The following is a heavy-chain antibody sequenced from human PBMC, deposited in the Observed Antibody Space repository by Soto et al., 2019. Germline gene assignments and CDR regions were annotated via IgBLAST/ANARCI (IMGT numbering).Heavy chain of an antibody. CDR3: AREPNYFDY. V-gene: IGHV1-18*01. CDR1: GYTFSSYG. CDR2: ISAYNGNT. Sequence: QVQLVQSGAEVKKPGASVKVSCKASGYTFSSYGISWVRQAPGQGLEWMGWISAYNGNTKYAQKFQGRVTMTTDTSTGTADMELRSLRSDDTAVYYCAREPNYFDYWGQGTLVTVSS. J-gene: IGHJ4*02.